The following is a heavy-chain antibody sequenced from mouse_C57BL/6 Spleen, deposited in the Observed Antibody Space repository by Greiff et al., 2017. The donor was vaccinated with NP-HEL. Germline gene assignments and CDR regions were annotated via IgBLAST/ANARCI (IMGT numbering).Heavy chain of an antibody. CDR1: GYTFTSYW. V-gene: IGHV1-69*01. J-gene: IGHJ4*01. CDR3: AAYYSNYLDY. CDR2: IDPSDSYT. D-gene: IGHD2-5*01. Sequence: QVQLQQPGAELVMPGASVKLSCKASGYTFTSYWMHWVKQRPGQGLEWIGEIDPSDSYTNYNQKFKGKSTLTVDKSSSTAYMQLSSLTSEDSAVYYCAAYYSNYLDYWGQGTSVTVSS.